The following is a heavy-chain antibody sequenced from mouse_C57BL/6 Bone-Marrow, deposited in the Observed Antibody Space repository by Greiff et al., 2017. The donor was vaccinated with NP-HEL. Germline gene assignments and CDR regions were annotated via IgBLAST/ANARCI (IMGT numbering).Heavy chain of an antibody. CDR3: ARYYYGSGYFDY. V-gene: IGHV1-72*01. CDR1: GYTFTNYW. D-gene: IGHD1-1*01. Sequence: QVQLKQPGAELVKPGASVKLSCKASGYTFTNYWMHWVKQRPGRGLEWIGRSDPNSGGTKYNEKFKSKATLTVDKPSSTAYMQLSSLTSEDSAVYYCARYYYGSGYFDYWGQGTTLTVSS. CDR2: SDPNSGGT. J-gene: IGHJ2*01.